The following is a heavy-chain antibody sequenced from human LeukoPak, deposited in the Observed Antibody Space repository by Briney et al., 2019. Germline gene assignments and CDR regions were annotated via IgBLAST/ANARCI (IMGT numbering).Heavy chain of an antibody. CDR2: INHSGST. J-gene: IGHJ4*02. Sequence: SETLSLTCAVYGGSFSGYYWSWIRQPPGKGLEWIGEINHSGSTNYNPSLKSRVTTSVDTSKNQFSLKLSSVTAADTAVYYCARGWRQLWFQRVFDYWGQGTLVTVSS. D-gene: IGHD5-18*01. CDR3: ARGWRQLWFQRVFDY. V-gene: IGHV4-34*01. CDR1: GGSFSGYY.